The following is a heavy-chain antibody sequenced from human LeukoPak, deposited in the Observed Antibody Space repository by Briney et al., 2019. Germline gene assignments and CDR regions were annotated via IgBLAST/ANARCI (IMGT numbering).Heavy chain of an antibody. V-gene: IGHV4-59*08. CDR2: IYYGGRT. CDR3: ARSISGTRSKFDC. Sequence: SETLSLTCTVSGGSISSYYWSWIRQPPGNGREWIGYIYYGGRTNYNPSLKSRATMSIDTAKNQFSLNLTSVTAADTAVYYCARSISGTRSKFDCWGQGTLVTVSS. J-gene: IGHJ5*01. D-gene: IGHD1/OR15-1a*01. CDR1: GGSISSYY.